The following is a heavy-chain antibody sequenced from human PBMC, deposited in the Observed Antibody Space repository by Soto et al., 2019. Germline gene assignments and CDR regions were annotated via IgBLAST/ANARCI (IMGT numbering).Heavy chain of an antibody. D-gene: IGHD3-9*01. Sequence: QITLEESAPTLVRPTQTLTLSCIFSGFSLSTGGVAVGWIRQPPGKALEWLALIYWNDDKLYSPSLKTRLTVTKDTSKNQVVLTMTNVDPVXXXTXXXAHKLRYLDTLDVWGRGTTVTVSS. J-gene: IGHJ6*01. V-gene: IGHV2-5*01. CDR2: IYWNDDK. CDR3: AHKLRYLDTLDV. CDR1: GFSLSTGGVA.